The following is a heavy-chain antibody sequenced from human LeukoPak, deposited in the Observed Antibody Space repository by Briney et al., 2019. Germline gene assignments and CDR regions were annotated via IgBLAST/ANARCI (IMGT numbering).Heavy chain of an antibody. CDR2: ISSSSSYI. J-gene: IGHJ6*02. V-gene: IGHV3-21*01. D-gene: IGHD2-2*02. CDR1: GFTFSSYS. CDR3: ARILVPAAIPYDYYYCGMDV. Sequence: PGGSLRLSCAASGFTFSSYSMNWVRQAPGKGLEWVSSISSSSSYIYYADSVKGRFTISRDNAKNSLYLQMNSLRAEDTAVYYCARILVPAAIPYDYYYCGMDVWGQGTTVTVSS.